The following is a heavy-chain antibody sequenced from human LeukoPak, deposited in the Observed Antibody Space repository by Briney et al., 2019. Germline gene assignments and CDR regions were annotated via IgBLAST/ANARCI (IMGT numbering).Heavy chain of an antibody. CDR2: IKQDGSEK. CDR1: GFTFSSYW. Sequence: GVLRLSCAVSGFTFSSYWMSWVRQAPGKGLEWVANIKQDGSEKYYVDSVKGRFTISRDNAKNSLYLQMNSLRAEDTAVYYCARDYSSSGYYYDNWGQGTLVTVSS. J-gene: IGHJ4*02. CDR3: ARDYSSSGYYYDN. V-gene: IGHV3-7*01. D-gene: IGHD3-22*01.